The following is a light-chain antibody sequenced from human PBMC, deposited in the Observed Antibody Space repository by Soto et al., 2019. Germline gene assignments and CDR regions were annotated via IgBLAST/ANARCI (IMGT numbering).Light chain of an antibody. V-gene: IGLV2-8*01. Sequence: QSALTHPPSASGSPGQSVTISCTGTSSDVGAYDFVSWYQHHPGKAPKLMIYEVTKRPSGVPDRFSGSKSGNTASLTVSGLQAEDEADYYCTSHAGNYNFPYVFGTGTKLTVL. CDR1: SSDVGAYDF. CDR3: TSHAGNYNFPYV. CDR2: EVT. J-gene: IGLJ1*01.